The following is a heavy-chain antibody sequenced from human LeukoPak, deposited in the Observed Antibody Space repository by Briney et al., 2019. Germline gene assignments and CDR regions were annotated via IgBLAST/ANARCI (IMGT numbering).Heavy chain of an antibody. D-gene: IGHD1-26*01. CDR1: GYTFTGYY. CDR3: ARVSGSYWPHTGDY. J-gene: IGHJ4*02. Sequence: GASVRVSCKASGYTFTGYYIHWVRQAPGQGLEWMGWINPNSGATNYAQKFQGRVTMTRDTSISTAYMELSRLRSDDTAVYYCARVSGSYWPHTGDYWGQGTLVTVSS. V-gene: IGHV1-2*02. CDR2: INPNSGAT.